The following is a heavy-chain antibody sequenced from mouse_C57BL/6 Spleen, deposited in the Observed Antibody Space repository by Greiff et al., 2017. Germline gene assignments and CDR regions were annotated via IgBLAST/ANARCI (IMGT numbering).Heavy chain of an antibody. CDR3: ARPRDGFKSDLDD. V-gene: IGHV1-42*01. CDR2: INPSTGGT. CDR1: GYSFPGYY. D-gene: IGHD1-1*01. Sequence: VQLQQSGPELVKPGASVKISCKASGYSFPGYYMNWVKQSPETSLEWIGEINPSTGGTTYNQKFKAKATLTVDKSSSTASMQLKSLTSEDSAVYDCARPRDGFKSDLDDWGQGTTLTGSA. J-gene: IGHJ2*01.